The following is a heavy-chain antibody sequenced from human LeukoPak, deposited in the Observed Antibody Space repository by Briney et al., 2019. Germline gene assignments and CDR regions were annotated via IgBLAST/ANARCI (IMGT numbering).Heavy chain of an antibody. V-gene: IGHV3-33*06. J-gene: IGHJ4*02. CDR1: GFTFSGYG. Sequence: GGSLRLSCAASGFTFSGYGMHWVRQAPGKGLEWVAVIWYDGGNKYYADSVKGRFTISRDNSKNTLYLQMNSLRAEDTAVYYCAKESGGYYDSSVFDYWGQGTLVTVSS. D-gene: IGHD3-22*01. CDR2: IWYDGGNK. CDR3: AKESGGYYDSSVFDY.